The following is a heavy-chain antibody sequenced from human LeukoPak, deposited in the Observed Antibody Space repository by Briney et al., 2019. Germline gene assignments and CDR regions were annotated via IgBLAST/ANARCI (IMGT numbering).Heavy chain of an antibody. Sequence: GGSLRLSCTASGFTFRSYWMSWVRQAPGKGLEWVANINQHGSEKYYVDSVKGRLTISRDNAKNSLFLQPNSLRAEDTAVYYCARNVDAFDIWGQGTMVTVPS. V-gene: IGHV3-7*01. CDR2: INQHGSEK. CDR1: GFTFRSYW. CDR3: ARNVDAFDI. J-gene: IGHJ3*02.